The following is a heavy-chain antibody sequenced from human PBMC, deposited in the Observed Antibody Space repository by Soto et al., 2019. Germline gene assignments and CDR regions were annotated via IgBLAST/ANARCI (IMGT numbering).Heavy chain of an antibody. J-gene: IGHJ4*02. CDR3: ARQYGGSYADY. D-gene: IGHD1-26*01. Sequence: SETMSLTCAVYGGSFSGYYWTWIRQPPGTGLEWIGEINHSGSTNYNPSLKSRVTISVDTSKNQFPLKLSSVTAADTAVYYCARQYGGSYADYWGQGTLVTVSS. CDR2: INHSGST. CDR1: GGSFSGYY. V-gene: IGHV4-34*01.